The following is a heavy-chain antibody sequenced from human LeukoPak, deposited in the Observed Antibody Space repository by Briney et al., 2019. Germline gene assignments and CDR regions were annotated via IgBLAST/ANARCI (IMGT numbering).Heavy chain of an antibody. Sequence: PSETLSLTCAVYGGSFSGYYWSWIRQPPGKGLEWIGEINHSGSTNYNPSLKSRVTISVDTSKNQFSLKLSSVTAADTAVYYCARQTYYYDSSGSFPFRYWGQGTLVTVSS. CDR3: ARQTYYYDSSGSFPFRY. CDR2: INHSGST. V-gene: IGHV4-34*01. D-gene: IGHD3-22*01. CDR1: GGSFSGYY. J-gene: IGHJ4*02.